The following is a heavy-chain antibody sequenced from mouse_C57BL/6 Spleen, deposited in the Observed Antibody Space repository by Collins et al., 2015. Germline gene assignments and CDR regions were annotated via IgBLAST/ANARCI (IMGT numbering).Heavy chain of an antibody. J-gene: IGHJ2*01. CDR3: ALARGY. Sequence: QVQLQQPGAELVKPGASVKLSCKASGYTFTSYWMHWVKQRPGQGLEWIGEINPSNGRTNYNEKFKSKATLTVDKSSSTAYMQLSSLTSEDSAVYYCALARGYWGQGTTLTVSS. CDR2: INPSNGRT. D-gene: IGHD6-1*01. CDR1: GYTFTSYW. V-gene: IGHV1S81*02.